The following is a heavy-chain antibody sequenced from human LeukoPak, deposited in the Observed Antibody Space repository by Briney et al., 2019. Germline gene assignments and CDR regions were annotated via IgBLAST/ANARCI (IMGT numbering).Heavy chain of an antibody. V-gene: IGHV3-66*01. CDR3: ASPFQGVPADY. CDR1: GFTVSSNY. Sequence: GGSLRLSCAASGFTVSSNYMSWVRQAPGKGLEWVSVIYSGGSTYYADSVKGRFTISRDNSKNTLYLQVNSLRAEDTAVYYCASPFQGVPADYWGQGTLVTVSS. D-gene: IGHD2-2*01. CDR2: IYSGGST. J-gene: IGHJ4*02.